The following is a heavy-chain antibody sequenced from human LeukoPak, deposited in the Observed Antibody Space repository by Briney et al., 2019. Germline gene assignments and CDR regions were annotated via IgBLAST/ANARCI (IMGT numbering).Heavy chain of an antibody. V-gene: IGHV3-15*01. D-gene: IGHD3-10*01. CDR1: GFPFSNAW. CDR2: IKSKTDGGTT. Sequence: GGSLRLSCAASGFPFSNAWMSWVRQAPGKGLEWVGRIKSKTDGGTTDYAAPVKGRFTISRDDSKNTLYLQMNSLKTEDTAVYYCTTELIYGSGSYYKGDYWGQGTLVTVSS. J-gene: IGHJ4*02. CDR3: TTELIYGSGSYYKGDY.